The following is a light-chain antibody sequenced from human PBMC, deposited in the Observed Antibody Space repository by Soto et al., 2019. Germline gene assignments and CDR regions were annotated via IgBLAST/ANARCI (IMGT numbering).Light chain of an antibody. V-gene: IGLV2-23*01. CDR1: SSDVGSNNL. J-gene: IGLJ2*01. Sequence: QPASVSGSPGQSITISCTGSSSDVGSNNLVSWYQQHPGKAPQFMIYEGSKRPPGISNRFSGSKSGNTASLTISGLQAEDEADYYCCSYAGTTSFVFGGGTKLTVL. CDR2: EGS. CDR3: CSYAGTTSFV.